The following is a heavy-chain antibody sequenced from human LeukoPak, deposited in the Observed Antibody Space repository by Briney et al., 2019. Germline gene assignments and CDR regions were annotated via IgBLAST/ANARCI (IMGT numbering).Heavy chain of an antibody. CDR3: ARGQRDYGDY. J-gene: IGHJ4*02. CDR2: INPNSGGT. V-gene: IGHV1-2*02. Sequence: ASVKVSRKASGYTFTGYYMHWVRQAPGQGLEWMGWINPNSGGTNYALKLQGRVTMTRDTSISTAYMELSRLRSDDTAVYYCARGQRDYGDYWGQGTLVTVSS. CDR1: GYTFTGYY.